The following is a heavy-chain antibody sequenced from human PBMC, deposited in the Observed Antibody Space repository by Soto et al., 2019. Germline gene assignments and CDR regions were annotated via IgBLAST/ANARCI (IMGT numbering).Heavy chain of an antibody. Sequence: LSLTCTVSGGSLTAYSWNWIRQPVGKGLEWIGRIDTSGKTNYIPSLKSRLTMSIDRFKNQFSLNLKFVTAADTAVYFCAKDESGAADIWGQGTMVTVSS. V-gene: IGHV4-4*07. J-gene: IGHJ3*02. CDR3: AKDESGAADI. CDR1: GGSLTAYS. D-gene: IGHD7-27*01. CDR2: IDTSGKT.